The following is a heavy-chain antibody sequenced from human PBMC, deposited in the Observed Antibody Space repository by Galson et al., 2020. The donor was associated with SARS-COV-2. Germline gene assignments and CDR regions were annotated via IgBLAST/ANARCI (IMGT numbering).Heavy chain of an antibody. CDR3: ARVHYDIGLSDWFDP. CDR1: GGSFSGYY. Sequence: SETLSLTCAVYGGSFSGYYWSWIRQPPGKGLEWIGEINHSGSTNYNPSLKSQVTISVDTSKNQFSLKLSSVTAADTAVYYCARVHYDIGLSDWFDPWGQGTLVTVSS. V-gene: IGHV4-34*01. J-gene: IGHJ5*02. CDR2: INHSGST. D-gene: IGHD3-9*01.